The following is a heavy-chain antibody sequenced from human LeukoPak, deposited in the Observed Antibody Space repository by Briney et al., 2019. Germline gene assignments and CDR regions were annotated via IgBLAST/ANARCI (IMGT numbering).Heavy chain of an antibody. V-gene: IGHV4-39*01. CDR3: PSSGGSESYYTVWYFDY. Sequence: PSETLSLTCTVSGGSISSSSYYWGWIRQPPGKGLEGSGSIYYSGSTYYNPSLKSRVTISVDTSKNQFSLKLSSVTAADTAVYYCPSSGGSESYYTVWYFDYWGQGTLVTVSS. CDR2: IYYSGST. J-gene: IGHJ4*02. D-gene: IGHD3-10*01. CDR1: GGSISSSSYY.